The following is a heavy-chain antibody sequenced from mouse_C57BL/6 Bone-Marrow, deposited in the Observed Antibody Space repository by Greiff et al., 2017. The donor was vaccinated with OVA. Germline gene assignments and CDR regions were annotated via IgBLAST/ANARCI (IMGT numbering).Heavy chain of an antibody. CDR3: ARYYGPYFDY. Sequence: QLQQPGAELVKPGASVKLSCKASGYTFTSYWMQWVKQRPGQGLEWIGEIDPSDSYTHYNQKLTGKATLTVDTSSSTAFRQLSSLTAEDSAVYCCARYYGPYFDYWGQGTTLTVSS. V-gene: IGHV1-50*01. D-gene: IGHD1-1*01. J-gene: IGHJ2*01. CDR2: IDPSDSYT. CDR1: GYTFTSYW.